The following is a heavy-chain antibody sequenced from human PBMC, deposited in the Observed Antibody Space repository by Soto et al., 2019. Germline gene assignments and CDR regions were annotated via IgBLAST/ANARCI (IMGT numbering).Heavy chain of an antibody. CDR2: INSDGSRL. V-gene: IGHV3-74*01. J-gene: IGHJ4*02. CDR1: GFTFSSYW. Sequence: EVQLVESGGGLVQPGGSLRLSCAASGFTFSSYWMHWVRQAPGKGLVWVSRINSDGSRLDYADCVKGRFAISRDNAKNTLYLQMHSLRSGDTAVYYCSGHPYWGQGTLVTVSS. CDR3: SGHPY.